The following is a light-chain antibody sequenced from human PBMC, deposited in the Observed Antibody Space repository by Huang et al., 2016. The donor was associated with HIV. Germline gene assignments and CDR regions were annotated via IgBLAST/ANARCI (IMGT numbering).Light chain of an antibody. CDR1: QSVSGN. CDR2: DAS. CDR3: QQYENWPRT. V-gene: IGKV3-15*01. J-gene: IGKJ1*01. Sequence: EIVMTQSPAILSVSPGGRATLSCRASQSVSGNLAWYQQQPGQAPRILIYDASTRATGIPARFSGSGSGTEFTLTINSLQSEDFAVYYCQQYENWPRTFGQGTKVEIK.